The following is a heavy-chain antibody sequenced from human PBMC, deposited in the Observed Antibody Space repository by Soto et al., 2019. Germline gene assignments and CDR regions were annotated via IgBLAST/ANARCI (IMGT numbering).Heavy chain of an antibody. CDR2: IYYSGST. CDR3: ARDKVIDYYGMDV. CDR1: GGSISSYY. J-gene: IGHJ6*02. D-gene: IGHD2-21*01. Sequence: PSETLSLTCTVSGGSISSYYWSWIRQPPGKGLEWIGYIYYSGSTNYNPSLKSRVTISVDTSKNQFSLKLSSVTAADTAVYYCARDKVIDYYGMDVWGQGTTVTAP. V-gene: IGHV4-59*01.